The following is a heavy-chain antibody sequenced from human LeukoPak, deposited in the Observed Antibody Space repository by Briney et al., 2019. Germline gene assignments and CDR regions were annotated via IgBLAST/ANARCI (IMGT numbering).Heavy chain of an antibody. CDR3: ATPTSEYCSGGSCYPRDY. CDR2: ISSSSSYI. J-gene: IGHJ4*02. D-gene: IGHD2-15*01. V-gene: IGHV3-21*01. CDR1: GFTFSSYS. Sequence: GGSLRLSCAASGFTFSSYSMNWVRQAPGKGLEWVSSISSSSSYIYYADSVKGRFTISRDNAKNSLYLQMNSLRAEDTAVYYCATPTSEYCSGGSCYPRDYWGQGTLVTVSS.